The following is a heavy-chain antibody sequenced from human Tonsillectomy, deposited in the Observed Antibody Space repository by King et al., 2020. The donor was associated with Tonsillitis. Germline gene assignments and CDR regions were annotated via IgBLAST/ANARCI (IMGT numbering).Heavy chain of an antibody. V-gene: IGHV3-7*03. CDR1: GFPFSSYW. D-gene: IGHD2-15*01. CDR3: AKYCSGGSCYSWGTWFDP. J-gene: IGHJ5*02. Sequence: VQLVESGGGLVQPGGSLRLSCVASGFPFSSYWMSWVRQAPGKGLEWVANIKGDGSEKYYVDSVKGRFIISRDNAKNSLYLQMNSLRAEDTAVYYCAKYCSGGSCYSWGTWFDPWGQGTLVTVSS. CDR2: IKGDGSEK.